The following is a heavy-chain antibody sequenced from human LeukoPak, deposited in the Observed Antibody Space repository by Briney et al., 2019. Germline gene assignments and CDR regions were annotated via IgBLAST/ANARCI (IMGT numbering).Heavy chain of an antibody. V-gene: IGHV3-21*01. J-gene: IGHJ4*02. CDR1: GFIFSNYE. CDR3: ARGSGYDLSDIDY. D-gene: IGHD5-12*01. Sequence: PGGSLRLSCAASGFIFSNYEMNWVRQAPGKGLEWVSSISSSSSYIYCADSVKGRFTISRDNAKSSLYLQMNSLRAEDTAVYYCARGSGYDLSDIDYWGQGTLVTVSS. CDR2: ISSSSSYI.